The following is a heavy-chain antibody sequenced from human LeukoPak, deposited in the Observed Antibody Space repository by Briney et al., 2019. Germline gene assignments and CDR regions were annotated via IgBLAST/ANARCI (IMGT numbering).Heavy chain of an antibody. Sequence: GGSLRLSCAASGFTFSTYSMNWVRQAPGKGLEWVSFITSSSGTIYYADSVKGRFTISRDNAKNSLYLQMNSLRAEDTAVYYCARDLAYDDLTDVFDIWGQGTMVTVSS. CDR3: ARDLAYDDLTDVFDI. J-gene: IGHJ3*02. CDR1: GFTFSTYS. CDR2: ITSSSGTI. D-gene: IGHD4-17*01. V-gene: IGHV3-48*01.